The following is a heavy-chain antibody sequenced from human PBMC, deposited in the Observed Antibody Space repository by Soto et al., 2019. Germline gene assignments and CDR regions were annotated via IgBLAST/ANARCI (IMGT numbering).Heavy chain of an antibody. CDR3: ACGGLYDSRYYYYGMDV. Sequence: QVQLQESGPGLVKPSETLSLTCTVSGGSISSYYWSWIRQPAGKGLEWIGRIYTSGSTNYNPSLKSRVTMSVETSKNQFSLKLSSVTAADTAVYYCACGGLYDSRYYYYGMDVWGQGTTVTVSS. V-gene: IGHV4-4*07. D-gene: IGHD3-22*01. CDR2: IYTSGST. J-gene: IGHJ6*02. CDR1: GGSISSYY.